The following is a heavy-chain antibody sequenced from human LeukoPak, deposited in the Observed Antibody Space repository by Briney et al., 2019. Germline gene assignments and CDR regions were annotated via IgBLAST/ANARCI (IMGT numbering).Heavy chain of an antibody. CDR3: AKDWQRYSSGWYYYYFDY. D-gene: IGHD6-19*01. J-gene: IGHJ4*02. CDR2: ISWNSGSI. V-gene: IGHV3-9*01. CDR1: GFTFDDYA. Sequence: QPGGSLRLSCAASGFTFDDYAMHWVRQAPGKGLDWVSGISWNSGSIGYADSVKGRFTISRDNAKNSLYLQMNSLRAEGTALYYCAKDWQRYSSGWYYYYFDYWGQGTLVTVSS.